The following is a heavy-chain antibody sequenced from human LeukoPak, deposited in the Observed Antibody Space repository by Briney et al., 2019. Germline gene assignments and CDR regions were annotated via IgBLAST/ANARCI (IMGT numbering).Heavy chain of an antibody. V-gene: IGHV1-46*01. CDR3: ARARTGIAAAGYYYYMDV. CDR1: GYTFTSYY. J-gene: IGHJ6*03. Sequence: GASVKVSCKASGYTFTSYYMHWVRQAPGQGLEWMGIINPSGCSTSYAQKFQGRVTMTRDTSTSTVYMELSSLRFEDTAVYYCARARTGIAAAGYYYYMDVWGKGTTVTISS. CDR2: INPSGCST. D-gene: IGHD6-13*01.